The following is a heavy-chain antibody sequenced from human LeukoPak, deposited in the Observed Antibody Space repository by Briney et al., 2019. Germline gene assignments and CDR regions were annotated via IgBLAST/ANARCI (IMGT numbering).Heavy chain of an antibody. CDR3: ARDLIMNGMDV. CDR2: IYYSGST. V-gene: IGHV4-59*12. J-gene: IGHJ6*02. D-gene: IGHD3-16*01. Sequence: PSETLSLTCTVSGGSISTYYWNWIRQPPGKGLEWIGYIYYSGSTYYNPSLKSRVTISVDTSKNQFSLKLSSVTAADTAVYYCARDLIMNGMDVWGQGTTVTVSS. CDR1: GGSISTYY.